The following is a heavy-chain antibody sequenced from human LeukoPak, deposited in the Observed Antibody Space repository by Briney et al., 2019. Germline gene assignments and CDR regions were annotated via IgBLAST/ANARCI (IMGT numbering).Heavy chain of an antibody. D-gene: IGHD3-22*01. Sequence: SVKVSCKASGGTFSSYAISWVRQAPGQGLEWMGRIIPIFGTANYAQKFQGRVTITTDESTSTAYMELSSLRSEDTAVSYCARGDSSGYSYWGQGTLVTVSS. CDR3: ARGDSSGYSY. V-gene: IGHV1-69*05. J-gene: IGHJ4*02. CDR2: IIPIFGTA. CDR1: GGTFSSYA.